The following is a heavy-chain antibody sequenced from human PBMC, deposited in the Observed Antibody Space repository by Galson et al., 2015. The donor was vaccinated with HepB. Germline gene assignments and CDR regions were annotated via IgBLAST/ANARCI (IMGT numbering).Heavy chain of an antibody. V-gene: IGHV4-39*01. CDR1: GGSISSSSYY. D-gene: IGHD6-19*01. J-gene: IGHJ3*02. CDR3: ARLTIAVAGTFGAFDI. Sequence: ETLSLTCTVSGGSISSSSYYWGWIRQPPGKGLEWIGSIYYSGSTYYNPSLKSRVTISVDTSKNQFSLKLSSVTAADTAVYYCARLTIAVAGTFGAFDIWGQGTMVTVSS. CDR2: IYYSGST.